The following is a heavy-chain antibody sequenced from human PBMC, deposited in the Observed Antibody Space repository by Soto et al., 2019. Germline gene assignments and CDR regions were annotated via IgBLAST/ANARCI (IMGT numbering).Heavy chain of an antibody. V-gene: IGHV1-2*04. CDR2: INPKSGGT. D-gene: IGHD2-8*01. J-gene: IGHJ6*02. CDR1: GYTFTGYY. CDR3: ARGHSTDCSNGVCSFFYNHEMDV. Sequence: ASVKVSCKGSGYTFTGYYMHWLRQAPGQGLEWMGWINPKSGGTSTAQKFQGWVTMTRDRSISTVYMELTRLRSDDTAVYFCARGHSTDCSNGVCSFFYNHEMDVWGQGTTVTVSS.